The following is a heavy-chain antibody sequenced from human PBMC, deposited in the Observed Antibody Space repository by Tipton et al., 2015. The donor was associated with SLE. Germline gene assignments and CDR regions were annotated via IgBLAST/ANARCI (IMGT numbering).Heavy chain of an antibody. CDR3: ARDYRGLERRPRDMDV. D-gene: IGHD1-1*01. CDR2: ISSSSSYT. CDR1: GFTFSDYY. J-gene: IGHJ6*02. V-gene: IGHV3-11*05. Sequence: SLRLSCAASGFTFSDYYMSWIRQAPGKGLEWVSYISSSSSYTNYADSVKGRFTISRDNAKNSLYLQMNSLRAEDTAVYYCARDYRGLERRPRDMDVWGQGTTVTVSS.